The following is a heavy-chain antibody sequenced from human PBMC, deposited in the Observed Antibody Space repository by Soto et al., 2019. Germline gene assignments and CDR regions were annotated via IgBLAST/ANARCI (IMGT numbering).Heavy chain of an antibody. Sequence: SETLSLTCTVSGGSISSYYWSWIRQPAGKGLEWIGRIYTSGSTNYNPSLKSRVTMSVDTSKNQFSLKLSSVTAADTAVYYCARDLYSSSPGGWFDPWGQRTLVTVSS. V-gene: IGHV4-4*07. D-gene: IGHD6-6*01. CDR1: GGSISSYY. J-gene: IGHJ5*02. CDR3: ARDLYSSSPGGWFDP. CDR2: IYTSGST.